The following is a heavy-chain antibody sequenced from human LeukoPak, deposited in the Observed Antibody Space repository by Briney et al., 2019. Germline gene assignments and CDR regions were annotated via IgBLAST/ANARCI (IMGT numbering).Heavy chain of an antibody. V-gene: IGHV4-59*01. J-gene: IGHJ6*02. CDR1: GGSISRYY. D-gene: IGHD3-9*01. CDR2: IYYGGTS. CDR3: ARSYSNTGYYYYGMDV. Sequence: PSETLSLTCTVSGGSISRYYWSWIRQPPGKGLEWIAYIYYGGTSNYNPSLKSRVTISLDTSKNEFSLKLSSVTAADTAVYYCARSYSNTGYYYYGMDVWGQGTPVTVSS.